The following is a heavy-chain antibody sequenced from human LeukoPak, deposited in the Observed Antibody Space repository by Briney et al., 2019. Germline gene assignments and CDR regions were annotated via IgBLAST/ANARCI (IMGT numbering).Heavy chain of an antibody. D-gene: IGHD3-16*01. Sequence: GGSLRLSCAASGFSVDNNYMTWVRQAPGKGLKCVSIISSGGNTYYADSVKGRFTIARDRSTGTLYLHLNNLRAEDMAVYYCATRQQSGTYYGMDVWGQGTTVTVSS. J-gene: IGHJ6*02. V-gene: IGHV3-53*01. CDR2: ISSGGNT. CDR3: ATRQQSGTYYGMDV. CDR1: GFSVDNNY.